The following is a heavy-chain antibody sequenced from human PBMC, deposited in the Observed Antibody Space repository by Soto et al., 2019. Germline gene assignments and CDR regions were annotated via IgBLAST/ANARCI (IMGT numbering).Heavy chain of an antibody. CDR3: ASSHAGAHITAAVH. V-gene: IGHV4-30-2*01. CDR2: IYHSGST. D-gene: IGHD6-13*01. CDR1: GGSISSDGYS. J-gene: IGHJ4*02. Sequence: SEPLSFTFAVSGGSISSDGYSWSWIRQPPGKGLEWIGYIYHSGSTYYNPSLKSRVTISVDRSKNQFSLKLSPVTAADTAVYYCASSHAGAHITAAVHWGQGTLVT.